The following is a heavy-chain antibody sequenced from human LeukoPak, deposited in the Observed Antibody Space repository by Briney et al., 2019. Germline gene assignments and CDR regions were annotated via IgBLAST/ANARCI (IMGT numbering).Heavy chain of an antibody. CDR1: GGSISSYY. Sequence: SETLSLTCTVSGGSISSYYWSWIRQPPGKGLEWIGYIYYSGSTNYNPSLKSRVTISVDTSKDQFSLKLSSVTVADTAVYYCASIGYSSSWYYFDYWGQGTLVTVSS. V-gene: IGHV4-59*01. CDR2: IYYSGST. D-gene: IGHD6-13*01. J-gene: IGHJ4*02. CDR3: ASIGYSSSWYYFDY.